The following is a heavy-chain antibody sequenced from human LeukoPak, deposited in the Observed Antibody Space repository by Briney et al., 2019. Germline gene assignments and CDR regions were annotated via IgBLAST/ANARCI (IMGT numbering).Heavy chain of an antibody. V-gene: IGHV1-46*01. CDR1: GYTFTSYY. Sequence: APVKVSCKASGYTFTSYYMHWVRQAPGQGLEWMGIINPSGGSTSYAQKFQGRVTMTRDTSTSTVYMELSSLRSEDTAVYYCARLGVATQGIDYWGQGTLVTVSS. D-gene: IGHD5-12*01. CDR2: INPSGGST. J-gene: IGHJ4*02. CDR3: ARLGVATQGIDY.